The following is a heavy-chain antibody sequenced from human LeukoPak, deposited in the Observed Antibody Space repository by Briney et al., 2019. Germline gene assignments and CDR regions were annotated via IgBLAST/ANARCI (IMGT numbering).Heavy chain of an antibody. CDR1: GFTFSSNG. J-gene: IGHJ4*02. CDR3: AKGCYSGSPALDF. CDR2: TRYDESKT. D-gene: IGHD1-26*01. Sequence: PGGSLRLSCAAPGFTFSSNGMHWVRQTPGKGLDWVAFTRYDESKTFYGDSVRGRFTISRDNSKNTLYLQMNSLTADDSAVYYRAKGCYSGSPALDFWGQGTLVTVSS. V-gene: IGHV3-30*02.